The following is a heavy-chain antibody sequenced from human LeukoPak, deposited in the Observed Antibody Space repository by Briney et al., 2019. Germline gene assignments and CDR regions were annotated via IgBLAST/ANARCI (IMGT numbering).Heavy chain of an antibody. CDR2: ITNSGGTT. CDR1: GFTFSSYA. Sequence: GGSLRLSCAASGFTFSSYAMSWVRQAPGKGLEWVSAITNSGGTTYYADSVKGRFTISRDNSKNTLYLQMNSLRAEDTAVYYCAKVETSGGANCYALDYWGEGTLVTVSS. J-gene: IGHJ4*02. CDR3: AKVETSGGANCYALDY. D-gene: IGHD2-21*02. V-gene: IGHV3-23*01.